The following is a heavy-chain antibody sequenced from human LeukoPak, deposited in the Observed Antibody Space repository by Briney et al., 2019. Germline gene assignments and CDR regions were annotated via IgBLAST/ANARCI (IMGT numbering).Heavy chain of an antibody. Sequence: GGSLRLSCAASGITFGNNWMHWVRQGPGKGLVWISRINSDGGGAIYADSVKGRFTVSRDNAKKSLYLQMNSLRVEDTAVYYCAKDKESSGWYLTPYYYGMDVWGKGTTVTVSS. CDR3: AKDKESSGWYLTPYYYGMDV. CDR2: INSDGGGA. D-gene: IGHD6-13*01. V-gene: IGHV3-74*01. CDR1: GITFGNNW. J-gene: IGHJ6*04.